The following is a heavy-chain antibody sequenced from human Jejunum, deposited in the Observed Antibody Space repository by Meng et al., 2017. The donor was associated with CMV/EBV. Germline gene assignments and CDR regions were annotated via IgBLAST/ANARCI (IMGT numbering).Heavy chain of an antibody. Sequence: QVHLVGSGXGVVQPXGSLSLSCAASGFTFSNEGMHWVRQAPGRGPEWVAFIEFDGIATYYADSIKGRFTISRDNSKNTVFLQMNSLKVDDTGLYYCVKDIDHWGQGTLVTVSS. CDR2: IEFDGIAT. J-gene: IGHJ4*02. V-gene: IGHV3-30*02. CDR1: GFTFSNEG. CDR3: VKDIDH.